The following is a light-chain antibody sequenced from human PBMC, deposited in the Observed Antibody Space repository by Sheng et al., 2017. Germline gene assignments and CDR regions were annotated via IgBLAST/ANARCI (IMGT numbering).Light chain of an antibody. CDR3: QQANSFPYT. J-gene: IGKJ2*01. CDR2: AAS. CDR1: QNISSY. V-gene: IGKV1-39*01. Sequence: DMQMTQSPSSLSASVGDRVTVTCRASQNISSYLNWYQQKPGKAPQLLMSAASSSQSGVPSRFSGSGSGTDFTLTISSLQPEDFATYYCQQANSFPYTFGQGTKLEIK.